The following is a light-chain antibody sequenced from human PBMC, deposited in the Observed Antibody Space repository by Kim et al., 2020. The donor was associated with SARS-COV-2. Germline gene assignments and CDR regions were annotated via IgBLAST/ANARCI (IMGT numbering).Light chain of an antibody. J-gene: IGKJ2*01. Sequence: ASVGGKVTITCRASQGIRNDLGWYQQKPGKAPNLRIYAASSLQSRVPARFSGSVSGTDFTLTISSLQPEDFATYYCLQDYNYPYTFGQGTKLVI. CDR3: LQDYNYPYT. V-gene: IGKV1-6*01. CDR2: AAS. CDR1: QGIRND.